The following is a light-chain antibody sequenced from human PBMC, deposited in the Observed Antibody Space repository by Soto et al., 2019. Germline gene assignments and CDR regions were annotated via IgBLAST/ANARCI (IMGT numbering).Light chain of an antibody. J-gene: IGLJ2*01. CDR3: QSYDNSLSGSL. CDR1: SSNIGAGYD. Sequence: QSALTQPPSVSGAPGQRVTISCTGSSSNIGAGYDVHWYQHLPGAAPKLLIYDNTHRPSGVPDRFSASKSGTSASLAITGLQADDEGDYYCQSYDNSLSGSLFGGGTKLTVL. CDR2: DNT. V-gene: IGLV1-40*01.